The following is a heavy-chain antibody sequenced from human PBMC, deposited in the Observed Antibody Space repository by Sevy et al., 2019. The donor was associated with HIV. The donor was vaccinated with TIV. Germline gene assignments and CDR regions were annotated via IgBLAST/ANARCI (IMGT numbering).Heavy chain of an antibody. CDR2: MNPNSGHT. CDR3: AKLASCGGDCYYFDF. Sequence: ASVKVSCKASGYTFTDYDITWVRQVTGQGLELAGWMNPNSGHTAYTENFQGRVSTTRDTSISTAYMELSSLRSEDTAVYYCAKLASCGGDCYYFDFWGQGTLVTVSS. J-gene: IGHJ4*02. D-gene: IGHD2-21*02. CDR1: GYTFTDYD. V-gene: IGHV1-8*01.